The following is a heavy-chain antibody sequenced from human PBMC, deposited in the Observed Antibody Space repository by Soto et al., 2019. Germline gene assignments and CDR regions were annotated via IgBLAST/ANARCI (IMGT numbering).Heavy chain of an antibody. CDR1: GFSFSSYA. CDR2: ISRSGNST. D-gene: IGHD3-9*01. Sequence: GGSLRLSCAASGFSFSSYAMSWVRQSPGKGLEWVSSISRSGNSTYSADSVRGRFTISRDNSKNTLYLQMYSLRAEDTAVYYCAKAAKSLDWLPTSYYYDGWGRGALVTVSS. V-gene: IGHV3-23*01. J-gene: IGHJ4*02. CDR3: AKAAKSLDWLPTSYYYDG.